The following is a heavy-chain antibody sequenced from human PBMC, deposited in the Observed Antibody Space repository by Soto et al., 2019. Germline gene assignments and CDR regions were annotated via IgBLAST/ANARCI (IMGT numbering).Heavy chain of an antibody. J-gene: IGHJ4*02. CDR1: VYTFNDFG. CDR3: ARDIAFDIDY. D-gene: IGHD2-15*01. Sequence: QVHLLQSGAEVQKPGASVKVSCKTSVYTFNDFGITWVRQAPGLGLEWLGWIYSKAGKMNFAPKFQNRVIMTTDTSTSTAFMELTNLTFDDSAIYFCARDIAFDIDYWGQGTLVTVS. V-gene: IGHV1-18*01. CDR2: IYSKAGKM.